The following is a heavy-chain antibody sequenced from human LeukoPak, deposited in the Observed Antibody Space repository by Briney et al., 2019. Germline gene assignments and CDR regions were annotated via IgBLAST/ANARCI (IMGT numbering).Heavy chain of an antibody. V-gene: IGHV4-59*01. CDR1: SGSISSYY. CDR2: IYYSGST. CDR3: ARYYYDSSGYRIFDY. Sequence: SETLSLTCTVSSGSISSYYWSWIRQPPGKGLEWIGYIYYSGSTNYNPSLKSRVTISVDTSKNQFSLKLSSVTAADTAVYYCARYYYDSSGYRIFDYWGQGTLVTVSS. J-gene: IGHJ4*02. D-gene: IGHD3-22*01.